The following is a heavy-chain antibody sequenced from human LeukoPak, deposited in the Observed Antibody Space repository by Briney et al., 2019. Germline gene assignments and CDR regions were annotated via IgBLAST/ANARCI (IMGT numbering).Heavy chain of an antibody. CDR2: IYPDDSNT. J-gene: IGHJ4*02. CDR3: ALQPGYCSSASCSHFDF. D-gene: IGHD2-2*01. V-gene: IGHV5-51*01. Sequence: GESLRISCKGSGYQFTNYWIVWVRQLPGKGLEWMGIIYPDDSNTRYSPSFQGQVTISVDKSFSTAYLQWNSLKASDTAMYYCALQPGYCSSASCSHFDFWGQGTLVTVSS. CDR1: GYQFTNYW.